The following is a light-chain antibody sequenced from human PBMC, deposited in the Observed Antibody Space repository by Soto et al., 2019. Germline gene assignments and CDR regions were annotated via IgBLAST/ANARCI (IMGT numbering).Light chain of an antibody. Sequence: EVVMTQSPATLSMSPGERATLSCRASHIVSSNLAWYQQKPGQAPRVLIYDASTRATGIPARFSGSGSGTEFTLTISSLQSEDFAVYYCQQYNRWPTFGGGTKVEI. CDR3: QQYNRWPT. V-gene: IGKV3-15*01. CDR2: DAS. J-gene: IGKJ4*01. CDR1: HIVSSN.